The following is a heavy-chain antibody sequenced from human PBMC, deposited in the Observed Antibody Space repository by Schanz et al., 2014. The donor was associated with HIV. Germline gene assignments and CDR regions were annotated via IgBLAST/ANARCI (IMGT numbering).Heavy chain of an antibody. J-gene: IGHJ4*02. Sequence: EVQLLESGGGLVQPGRSLRLSCAASGFIFRTHGMHWVRQAPGKGLEWVSYISGGSSTIYYADSVKGRFTISRDNSKNTLYLQMNSLRADDTAIYYCAKDWTTVVGTTSHLDSWGQGTLVTVSS. V-gene: IGHV3-48*01. CDR1: GFIFRTHG. CDR3: AKDWTTVVGTTSHLDS. CDR2: ISGGSSTI. D-gene: IGHD2-21*01.